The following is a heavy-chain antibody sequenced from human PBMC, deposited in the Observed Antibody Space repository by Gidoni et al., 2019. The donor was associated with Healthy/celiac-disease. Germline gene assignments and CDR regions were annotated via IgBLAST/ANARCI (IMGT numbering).Heavy chain of an antibody. D-gene: IGHD6-6*01. V-gene: IGHV1-8*01. CDR2: MNPNIGNT. CDR3: ARAEYYSSSLFDI. J-gene: IGHJ3*02. CDR1: GFTFTSYE. Sequence: QVQLVQSGAAVKKPGASVKVYCKASGFTFTSYEINWVRQATGQGLEWMGWMNPNIGNTGYAQKFQARVTMTRNTSISTAYMELSSLRSEDTAVYDCARAEYYSSSLFDIWGQGTMVTVSS.